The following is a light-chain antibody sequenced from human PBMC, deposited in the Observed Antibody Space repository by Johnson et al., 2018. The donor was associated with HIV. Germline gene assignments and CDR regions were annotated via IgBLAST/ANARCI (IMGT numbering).Light chain of an antibody. CDR1: SSNIGNNY. CDR3: GTWDSSLSVYV. CDR2: DNN. V-gene: IGLV1-51*01. J-gene: IGLJ1*01. Sequence: QSVLTQSPSVSAAPGQKVTISCSGSSSNIGNNYVSWYQQFPETAPKLLIYDNNKRPSGIPDRFSGSKSGTSATLGITGLQTGDEADYYCGTWDSSLSVYVFGTGTKVTVL.